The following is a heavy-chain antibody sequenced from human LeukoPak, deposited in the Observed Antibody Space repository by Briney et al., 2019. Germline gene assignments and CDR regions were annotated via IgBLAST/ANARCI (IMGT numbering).Heavy chain of an antibody. Sequence: ASVKVSCKASGYTFNGYYMHWVRQAPGQGLEWMGWINPNSGGTNYAQKFQGRVTMTRDTSISTAYMELSRLRSDDTAVYYCARGYSSSWSSPGYYYYYMDVWGKGTTVTISS. CDR1: GYTFNGYY. V-gene: IGHV1-2*02. J-gene: IGHJ6*03. CDR2: INPNSGGT. CDR3: ARGYSSSWSSPGYYYYYMDV. D-gene: IGHD6-13*01.